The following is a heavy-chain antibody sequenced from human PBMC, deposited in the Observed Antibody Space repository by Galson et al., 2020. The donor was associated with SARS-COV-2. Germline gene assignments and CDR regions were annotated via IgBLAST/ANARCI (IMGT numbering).Heavy chain of an antibody. J-gene: IGHJ4*02. CDR2: IDSNGGST. D-gene: IGHD2-15*01. Sequence: GESLKISCAASGFTFNNFAMHWVRQAPGKGLEYVSAIDSNGGSTYYADSVKGRFTISRDNSRNTLYLQMGSLRTEDMAVYYCARTLTVVAGYFDYWGQGTLVTVSS. CDR3: ARTLTVVAGYFDY. CDR1: GFTFNNFA. V-gene: IGHV3-64*02.